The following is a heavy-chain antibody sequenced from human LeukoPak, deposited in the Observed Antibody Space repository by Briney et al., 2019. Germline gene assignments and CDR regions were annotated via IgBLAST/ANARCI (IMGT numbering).Heavy chain of an antibody. V-gene: IGHV1-69*06. CDR3: ARGGYDFVDYYYYYMDV. Sequence: ASVKVSCKASGGTFSSYAISWVRQAPGQGLEWMGGIIPIFGTANYAQKFQGRVTITADKSTSTAYMELSSLRSEDTAVYYCARGGYDFVDYYYYYMDVWGKGTTVTVSS. J-gene: IGHJ6*03. CDR2: IIPIFGTA. D-gene: IGHD5-12*01. CDR1: GGTFSSYA.